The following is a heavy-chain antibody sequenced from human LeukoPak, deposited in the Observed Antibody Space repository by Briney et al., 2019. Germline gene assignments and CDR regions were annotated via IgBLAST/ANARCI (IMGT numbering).Heavy chain of an antibody. J-gene: IGHJ4*02. Sequence: ASVKVSCKASGYTFTNYAVTWVRQAPGQGLEWMGWISGYNGNTNYAQKLQGRVVMTTDTSTNTAYMELRSLGSDDTAVYYCARQGFCDGDCYSDYWGQGTLVTVSS. CDR1: GYTFTNYA. V-gene: IGHV1-18*01. CDR2: ISGYNGNT. CDR3: ARQGFCDGDCYSDY. D-gene: IGHD2-21*02.